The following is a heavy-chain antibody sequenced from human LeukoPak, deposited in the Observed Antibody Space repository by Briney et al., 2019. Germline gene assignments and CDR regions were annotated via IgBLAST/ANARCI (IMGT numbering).Heavy chain of an antibody. D-gene: IGHD2-15*01. CDR3: AKGIYCSGGSCYRVPHFDY. V-gene: IGHV3-9*01. CDR2: ISWNSGSI. J-gene: IGHJ4*02. CDR1: GFTFDDYA. Sequence: GGSLRLSCAASGFTFDDYAMHWVRQAPGKGLEWVSGISWNSGSIGYADSVKGRFTISRDNAKNSLYLQMNSLRAEDTALYYCAKGIYCSGGSCYRVPHFDYWGQGTLVTVSS.